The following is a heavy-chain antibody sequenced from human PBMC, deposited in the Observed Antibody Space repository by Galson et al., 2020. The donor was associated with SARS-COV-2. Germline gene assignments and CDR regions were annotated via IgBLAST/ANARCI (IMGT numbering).Heavy chain of an antibody. V-gene: IGHV1-2*02. CDR1: GYTFTGYY. J-gene: IGHJ4*02. CDR3: ARLNPEMATIFDY. D-gene: IGHD5-12*01. Sequence: ASVKVSCKASGYTFTGYYMHWVRQAPGQGLEWMGWINPNSGGTNYAQKFQGRVTMTRDTSISTAYMELSRLRSDDTAVYYCARLNPEMATIFDYWGQGTLVTVSS. CDR2: INPNSGGT.